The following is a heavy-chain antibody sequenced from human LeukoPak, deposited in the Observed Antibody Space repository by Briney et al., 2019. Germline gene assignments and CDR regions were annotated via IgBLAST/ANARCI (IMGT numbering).Heavy chain of an antibody. V-gene: IGHV3-64*01. CDR2: ISSNGGST. CDR1: GFTFSSYA. D-gene: IGHD2-21*02. CDR3: ARGAYCGGDCQARVAFDI. J-gene: IGHJ3*02. Sequence: PGGSLRLSCAASGFTFSSYAMHWVRQAPGKGLEYVSAISSNGGSTYYANSVKGRFTISRDNSKNTLYLQMGSLRAEDMAVYYCARGAYCGGDCQARVAFDIWGQGTMVTVSS.